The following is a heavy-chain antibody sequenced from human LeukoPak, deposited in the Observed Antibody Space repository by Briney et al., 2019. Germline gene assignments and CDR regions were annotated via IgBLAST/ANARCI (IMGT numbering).Heavy chain of an antibody. CDR2: INRSGST. J-gene: IGHJ4*02. CDR1: GGSFSGYY. Sequence: SETLSLTCAVYGGSFSGYYWSWIRQPPGKGLEWTGEINRSGSTNYNPSLKSRVTISVDTSKNQFSLKLSSVTAADTAVYYCARDTPPTRFDYWGQGTLVTVSS. CDR3: ARDTPPTRFDY. V-gene: IGHV4-34*01.